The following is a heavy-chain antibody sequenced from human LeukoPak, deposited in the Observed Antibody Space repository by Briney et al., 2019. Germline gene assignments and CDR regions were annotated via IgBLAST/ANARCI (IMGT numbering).Heavy chain of an antibody. V-gene: IGHV4-34*01. D-gene: IGHD3-16*02. J-gene: IGHJ4*02. CDR2: INHSGGT. Sequence: HSETLSLTCALYGGSFSDYHWTWIRQPPGKGLEWIGEINHSGGTDYNPSLRSRLTISVDTSKKQFSLQLSSVTAADTGVYYCARVSAIMISFGGGISYFDYWGQGSLVTVSS. CDR3: ARVSAIMISFGGGISYFDY. CDR1: GGSFSDYH.